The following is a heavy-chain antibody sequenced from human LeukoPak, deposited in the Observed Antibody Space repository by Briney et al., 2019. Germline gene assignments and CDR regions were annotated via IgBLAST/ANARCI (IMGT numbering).Heavy chain of an antibody. J-gene: IGHJ6*03. D-gene: IGHD2-2*01. CDR1: GGSFSGHY. CDR3: ARNSADRPYYYMDV. CDR2: INHSGYV. Sequence: SETLSLSCAVYGGSFSGHYWSWIRQPPGKGLEWIGEINHSGYVDYNPSLKKGVTASLDTYKYQFSLKLNSVTAADTAAYYCARNSADRPYYYMDVWGEGTTVTVSS. V-gene: IGHV4-34*01.